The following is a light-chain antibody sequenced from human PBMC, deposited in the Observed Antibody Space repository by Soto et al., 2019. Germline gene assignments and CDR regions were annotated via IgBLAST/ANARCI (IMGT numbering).Light chain of an antibody. Sequence: QAVVTQEPSLSVSPGGTVTLTCGLSSGSVSESHYSGWYQQTPGQAPRTLIYSSHIRSSGVPDRFSGSILGNKAALTITGAQADDESDYFCMLYLGGGVSVFGGGTQLTVL. CDR2: SSH. CDR1: SGSVSESHY. J-gene: IGLJ7*01. V-gene: IGLV8-61*01. CDR3: MLYLGGGVSV.